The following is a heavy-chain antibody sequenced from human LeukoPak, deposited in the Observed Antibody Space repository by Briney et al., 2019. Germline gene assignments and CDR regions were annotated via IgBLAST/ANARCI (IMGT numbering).Heavy chain of an antibody. D-gene: IGHD2-15*01. CDR1: GFTFSSYE. CDR3: ARGGTPFDYYYYMDV. J-gene: IGHJ6*03. CDR2: ISSSSSTI. Sequence: GGSLRLSCAASGFTFSSYEMNWVRQAPGKGLEWVSYISSSSSTIYYADSVKGRFTISRDNAKNSLYLQMNSLRAEDTAVYYCARGGTPFDYYYYMDVWGKGTTVTVSS. V-gene: IGHV3-48*01.